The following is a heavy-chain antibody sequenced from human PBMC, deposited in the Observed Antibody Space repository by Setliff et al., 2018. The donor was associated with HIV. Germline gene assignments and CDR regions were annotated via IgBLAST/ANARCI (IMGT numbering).Heavy chain of an antibody. CDR1: GFTFSSYS. CDR2: ISSSSSYI. Sequence: SLRLSCAASGFTFSSYSTNWVRQAPGKGLEWVSSISSSSSYIYYADSVKGRFTISRDNAKNSLYLQMNSLRAEDTAVYYCARGLKYYYDSSGYLPDAFDIWGQGTMVTVS. J-gene: IGHJ3*02. V-gene: IGHV3-21*01. CDR3: ARGLKYYYDSSGYLPDAFDI. D-gene: IGHD3-22*01.